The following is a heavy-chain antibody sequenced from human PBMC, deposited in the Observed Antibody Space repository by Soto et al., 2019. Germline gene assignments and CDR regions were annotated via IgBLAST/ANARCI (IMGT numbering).Heavy chain of an antibody. D-gene: IGHD3-9*01. CDR3: AREEGSDIYFDY. J-gene: IGHJ4*02. CDR2: IYYSGST. V-gene: IGHV4-31*03. Sequence: PSETLSLTCTVSGGSISSGGYYWSWISQHPGKGLEWIGYIYYSGSTYYNPSLKSRVTISVDTSKNQFSLKLSSVTAADTAVYYCAREEGSDIYFDYWGQGTLVTVSS. CDR1: GGSISSGGYY.